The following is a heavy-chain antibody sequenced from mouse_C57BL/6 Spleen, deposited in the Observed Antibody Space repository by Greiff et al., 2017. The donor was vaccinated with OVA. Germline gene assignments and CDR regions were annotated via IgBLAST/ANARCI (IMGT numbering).Heavy chain of an antibody. CDR2: INPSSGYT. J-gene: IGHJ4*01. D-gene: IGHD1-1*01. V-gene: IGHV1-7*01. Sequence: QVQLQQSGAELAKPGASVKLSCKASGYTFTSYWMHWVKQRPGTGLEWIGYINPSSGYTKYNQKFKDKATLTADKSSSTAYMQLSSLTYEDAAVYYCARTATVVYYAMDYWGQGTSVTVSS. CDR3: ARTATVVYYAMDY. CDR1: GYTFTSYW.